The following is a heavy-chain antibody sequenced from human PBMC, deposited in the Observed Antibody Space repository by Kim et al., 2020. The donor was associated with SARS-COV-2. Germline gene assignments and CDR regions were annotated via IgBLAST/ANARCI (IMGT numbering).Heavy chain of an antibody. Sequence: GGSLRLSCAASGFTFSSYAMHWVRQAPGKGLEWVAVISYDGSNKYYADSVKGRFTISRDNSKNTLYLQMNSLRAEDTAVYYCARSQRGYSYGYLLYWGQGTLVTVSS. CDR2: ISYDGSNK. V-gene: IGHV3-30*04. D-gene: IGHD5-18*01. J-gene: IGHJ4*02. CDR3: ARSQRGYSYGYLLY. CDR1: GFTFSSYA.